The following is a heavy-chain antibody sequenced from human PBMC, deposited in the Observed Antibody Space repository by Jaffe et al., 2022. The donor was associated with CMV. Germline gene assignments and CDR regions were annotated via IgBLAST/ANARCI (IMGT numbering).Heavy chain of an antibody. D-gene: IGHD3-3*01. Sequence: QVQLQESGPGLVKPSETLSLTCTVSGGSISSYYWSWIRQPPGKGLEWIGYIYYSGSTNYNPSLKSRVTISVDTSKNQFSLKLSSVTAADTAVYYCARVRKNTIFGVVLTPAPLYYYMDVWGKGTTVTVSS. J-gene: IGHJ6*03. V-gene: IGHV4-59*01. CDR1: GGSISSYY. CDR3: ARVRKNTIFGVVLTPAPLYYYMDV. CDR2: IYYSGST.